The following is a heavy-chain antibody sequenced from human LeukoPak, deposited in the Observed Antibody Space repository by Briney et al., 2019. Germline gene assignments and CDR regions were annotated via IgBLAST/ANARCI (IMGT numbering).Heavy chain of an antibody. Sequence: KPSETLSLTCAVYGGSFSGYYWSWIRQPPGKGLEWIGEINHSGSTNYSPSLKSRVTISVDTSKNQFSLKLSSVTAADTAVYCCARDLAVAGPNFDYWGQGTLVTVSS. J-gene: IGHJ4*02. CDR1: GGSFSGYY. V-gene: IGHV4-34*01. CDR2: INHSGST. CDR3: ARDLAVAGPNFDY. D-gene: IGHD6-19*01.